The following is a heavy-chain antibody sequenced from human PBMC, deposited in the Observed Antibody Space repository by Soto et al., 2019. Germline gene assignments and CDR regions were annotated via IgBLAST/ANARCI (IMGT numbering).Heavy chain of an antibody. CDR1: GFTFSSNA. Sequence: EVQLLDSGGTSVQPGGSLRLSCAASGFTFSSNAMSWVRQAPGKGLEWVSAISGGAGSAFYADSVKGRFTISRDNSTNTVSLQMSDLRVDDTAHYYSVRGLLASFDFWGQGPPVPVSS. V-gene: IGHV3-23*01. J-gene: IGHJ4*02. CDR2: ISGGAGSA. D-gene: IGHD3-10*01. CDR3: VRGLLASFDF.